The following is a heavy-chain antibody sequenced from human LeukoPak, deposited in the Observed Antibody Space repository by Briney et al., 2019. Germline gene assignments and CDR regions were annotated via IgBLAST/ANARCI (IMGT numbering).Heavy chain of an antibody. Sequence: GGSLRLSCAASGFIFSSYGMSWVRQAPGKGLEWVSAISGSGGSTYYADSVKGRFTISRDNSKNTLYLQMNSLRAEDTAVYYCAKWVRYSSSWYVGDYWGQGTLVTVSS. J-gene: IGHJ4*02. CDR1: GFIFSSYG. V-gene: IGHV3-23*01. CDR2: ISGSGGST. D-gene: IGHD6-13*01. CDR3: AKWVRYSSSWYVGDY.